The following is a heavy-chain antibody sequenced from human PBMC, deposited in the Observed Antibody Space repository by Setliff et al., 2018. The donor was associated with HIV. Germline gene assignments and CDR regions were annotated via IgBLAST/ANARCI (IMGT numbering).Heavy chain of an antibody. CDR1: TDSFSNFH. Sequence: KPSETLSLTCSVSTDSFSNFHWSWMWQPAGKGLEWIWRIFGSGTTHYNPSLNSRVTMSIDTSKNQFYLKLKSVTASDAAVYVCERDSSKYGRGSSADNWFDPWGLGTLVTVSS. V-gene: IGHV4-4*07. D-gene: IGHD3-16*01. CDR3: ERDSSKYGRGSSADNWFDP. CDR2: IFGSGTT. J-gene: IGHJ5*02.